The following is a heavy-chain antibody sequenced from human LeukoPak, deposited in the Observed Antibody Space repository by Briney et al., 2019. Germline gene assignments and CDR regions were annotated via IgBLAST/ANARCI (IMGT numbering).Heavy chain of an antibody. J-gene: IGHJ4*02. D-gene: IGHD3-10*01. Sequence: PSETLSLTCAVYAGSFSGYYWSWIRQPPGKGMEWIGEINHSGSTNYYPSLKSRVTISVDTSKNQFSLKLSSVTAADTAVYYCARARGFTMVRGIRYYFDYWGQGTLVTVSS. V-gene: IGHV4-34*01. CDR3: ARARGFTMVRGIRYYFDY. CDR1: AGSFSGYY. CDR2: INHSGST.